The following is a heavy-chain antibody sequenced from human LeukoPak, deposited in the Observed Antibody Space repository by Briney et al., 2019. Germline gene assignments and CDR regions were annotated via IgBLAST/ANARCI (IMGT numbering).Heavy chain of an antibody. Sequence: GGSLRLSCAASGFTFSSYWMSWVRQAPGKGLEWVANIKQDGSEKYYVDSVKGRFTISRDNAKSSLYLQVNSLRAEDTAVYYCARLSYGSDPYYYYYYMDVWGKGTTVTISS. CDR2: IKQDGSEK. D-gene: IGHD3-10*01. CDR3: ARLSYGSDPYYYYYYMDV. V-gene: IGHV3-7*01. CDR1: GFTFSSYW. J-gene: IGHJ6*03.